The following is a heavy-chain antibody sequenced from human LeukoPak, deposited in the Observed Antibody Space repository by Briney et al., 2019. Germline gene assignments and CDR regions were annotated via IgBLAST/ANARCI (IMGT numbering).Heavy chain of an antibody. CDR1: GFSFSSYW. V-gene: IGHV3-74*03. CDR3: ARVSFCPRCHFDY. Sequence: GSLRLSSAASGFSFSSYWMHWVRQAPGKGLVWVARISPDGSSALSADSVRGRFTISRDNADNTLYLQLNSLRAEDTAVYYCARVSFCPRCHFDYWGQGTLVTVSS. D-gene: IGHD2/OR15-2a*01. J-gene: IGHJ4*02. CDR2: ISPDGSSA.